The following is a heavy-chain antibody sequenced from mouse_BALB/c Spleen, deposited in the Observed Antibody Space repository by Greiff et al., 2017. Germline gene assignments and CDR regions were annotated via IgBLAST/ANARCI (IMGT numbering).Heavy chain of an antibody. CDR1: GFTFSSFG. D-gene: IGHD2-10*02. J-gene: IGHJ4*01. Sequence: EVMLVESGGGLVQPGGSRKLSCAASGFTFSSFGMHWVRQAPEKGLEWVAYISSGSSTIYYADTVKGRFTISRDNPKNTLFLQMTSLRSEDTAMYYCARGLVGAMDYWGQGTSVTVSS. CDR2: ISSGSSTI. V-gene: IGHV5-17*02. CDR3: ARGLVGAMDY.